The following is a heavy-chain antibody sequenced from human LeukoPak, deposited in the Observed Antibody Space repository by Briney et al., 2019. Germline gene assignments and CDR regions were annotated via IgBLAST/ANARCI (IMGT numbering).Heavy chain of an antibody. J-gene: IGHJ4*02. CDR2: FDPEDGET. V-gene: IGHV1-24*01. Sequence: GASVKVSCKVSGYTLTELSMHWVRQAPGKGLEWMGGFDPEDGETIYAQKFQGRVTMTEDTSTDTAYMELSSLRSEDTAVYYCATSQLGLLWFGPLDYWGQGTLVTVSS. CDR1: GYTLTELS. D-gene: IGHD3-10*01. CDR3: ATSQLGLLWFGPLDY.